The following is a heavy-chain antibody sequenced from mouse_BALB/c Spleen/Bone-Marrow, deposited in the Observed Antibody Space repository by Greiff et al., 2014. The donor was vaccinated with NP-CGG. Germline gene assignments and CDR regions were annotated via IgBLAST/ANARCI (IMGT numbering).Heavy chain of an antibody. CDR3: TRGGNRDDFDY. CDR2: ISSGSSTI. CDR1: GFIFSSFG. V-gene: IGHV5-17*02. J-gene: IGHJ2*01. Sequence: VQLKESGGGLVQPGGSRKLSCAASGFIFSSFGMHWVRQAPEKGLEWVAYISSGSSTIFYADTVKGRFTISRDNPRNTLFLQMSSLRSEDTAMYYCTRGGNRDDFDYWGQGTTLTVSS. D-gene: IGHD4-1*01.